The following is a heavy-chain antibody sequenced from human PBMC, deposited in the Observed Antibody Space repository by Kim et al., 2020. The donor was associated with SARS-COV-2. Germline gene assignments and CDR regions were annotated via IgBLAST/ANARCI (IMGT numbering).Heavy chain of an antibody. CDR3: AREFIAARPFGWYFDL. J-gene: IGHJ2*01. V-gene: IGHV1-69*13. Sequence: SVKVSCKASGGTFSSYAISWVRQAPGQGLEWMGGIIPIFGTANYAQKFQGRVTITADESTSTAYMELSSLRSEDTAVYYCAREFIAARPFGWYFDLWGRGTLVTVSS. CDR2: IIPIFGTA. CDR1: GGTFSSYA. D-gene: IGHD6-6*01.